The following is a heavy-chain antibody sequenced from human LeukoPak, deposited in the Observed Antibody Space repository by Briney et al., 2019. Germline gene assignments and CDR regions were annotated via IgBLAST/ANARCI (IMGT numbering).Heavy chain of an antibody. Sequence: GGSLRLSCAASGFTFSSYAMSWVRQAPGKGLEWVSAISGSGGSTYYADSVKGRFTISRDNSKNTLYLQMNSLRAEDTAVYYCAKDPAVTTAVYYFDYWGQGTLVTVSS. J-gene: IGHJ4*02. CDR1: GFTFSSYA. CDR3: AKDPAVTTAVYYFDY. V-gene: IGHV3-23*01. D-gene: IGHD4-11*01. CDR2: ISGSGGST.